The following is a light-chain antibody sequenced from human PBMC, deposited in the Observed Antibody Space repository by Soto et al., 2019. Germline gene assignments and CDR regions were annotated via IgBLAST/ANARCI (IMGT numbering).Light chain of an antibody. CDR2: DAS. CDR1: RSVSIY. CDR3: QQSYNHPYT. J-gene: IGKJ2*01. Sequence: EIVLTQSPATLSLSPGERATLSCRASRSVSIYLAWYQQKPGQAPRLLIFDASNRATGIPARFSGSGSGTDFTLTISSLEPEDLAIYYCQQSYNHPYTFGQGTKL. V-gene: IGKV3-11*01.